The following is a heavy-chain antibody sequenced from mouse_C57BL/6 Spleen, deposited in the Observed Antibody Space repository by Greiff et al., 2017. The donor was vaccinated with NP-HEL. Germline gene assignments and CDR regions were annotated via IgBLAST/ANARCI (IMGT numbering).Heavy chain of an antibody. CDR2: IYPRDGST. J-gene: IGHJ1*03. CDR1: GYTFTSYD. D-gene: IGHD1-1*01. CDR3: ARSFITTVVATPYWYFDV. Sequence: VKLMESGPELVKPGASVKLSCKASGYTFTSYDINWVKQRPGQGLEWIGWIYPRDGSTKYNEKFKGKATLTVDTSSSTAYMELHSLTSEDSAVYFCARSFITTVVATPYWYFDVWGTGTTVTVSS. V-gene: IGHV1-85*01.